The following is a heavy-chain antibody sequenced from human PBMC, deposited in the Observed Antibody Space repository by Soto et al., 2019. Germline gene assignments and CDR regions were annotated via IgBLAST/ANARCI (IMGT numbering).Heavy chain of an antibody. CDR1: GFTFSSYG. CDR2: IWYDGSNK. J-gene: IGHJ6*02. V-gene: IGHV3-33*01. Sequence: GGSLRLSCAASGFTFSSYGMHWVRQAPGKGLEWVAVIWYDGSNKYYADSVKGRFTISRDNSKNTLYLQMNSLRAEDTAVYYCARDRLPYYYYYGMDVWGQGTTVT. CDR3: ARDRLPYYYYYGMDV.